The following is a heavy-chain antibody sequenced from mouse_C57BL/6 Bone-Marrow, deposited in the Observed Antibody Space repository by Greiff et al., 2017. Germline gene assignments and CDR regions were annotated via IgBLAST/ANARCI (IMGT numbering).Heavy chain of an antibody. CDR3: ARSLYYGSSYWYFDV. V-gene: IGHV1-18*01. Sequence: EVKLMESGPELVKPGASVKIPCKASGYTFTDYNMDWVKQSHGKSLEWIGDINPNNGGTIYNQKFKGKATLTVDKSSSTAYMELRSLTSEDTAVYYCARSLYYGSSYWYFDVWGTGTTVTVSS. CDR2: INPNNGGT. CDR1: GYTFTDYN. J-gene: IGHJ1*03. D-gene: IGHD1-1*01.